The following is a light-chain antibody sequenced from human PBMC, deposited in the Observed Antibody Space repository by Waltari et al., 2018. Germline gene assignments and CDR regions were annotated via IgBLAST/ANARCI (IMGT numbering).Light chain of an antibody. CDR2: NND. CDR1: NSNIERNT. V-gene: IGLV1-44*01. Sequence: QSVVTQPPSASGTPGQRVAISCSGSNSNIERNTDHWYQHVPGTAPKLLIYNNDQRPSGVPDRFSGSKSDFSASLAISGRQAEDEGDYYCVSWDDSLNGEIFGGGTRLTVL. J-gene: IGLJ2*01. CDR3: VSWDDSLNGEI.